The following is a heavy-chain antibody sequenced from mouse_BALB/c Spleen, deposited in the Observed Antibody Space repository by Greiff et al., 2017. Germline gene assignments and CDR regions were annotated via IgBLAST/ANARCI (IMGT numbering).Heavy chain of an antibody. CDR2: INPSTGYT. CDR3: ARSGLEGGFDY. V-gene: IGHV1-4*01. D-gene: IGHD6-1*01. Sequence: QVQLQQSGAELARPGASVKLSCKASGYTFTDYYINWVKQRTGQGLEWIGYINPSTGYTEYNQKFKDKATLTADKSSSTAYMQLSSLTSEDSAVYYCARSGLEGGFDYWGQGTTLTVSS. CDR1: GYTFTDYY. J-gene: IGHJ2*01.